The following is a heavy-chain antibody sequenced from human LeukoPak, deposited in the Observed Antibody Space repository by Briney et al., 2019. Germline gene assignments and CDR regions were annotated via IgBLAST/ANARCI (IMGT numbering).Heavy chain of an antibody. J-gene: IGHJ4*02. CDR3: ARVRYCGGDCYSVFDY. CDR2: IYYSGST. D-gene: IGHD2-21*02. CDR1: GGSISSGGYS. V-gene: IGHV4-30-4*07. Sequence: SETLSLTCAVSGGSISSGGYSWSWIRQPPGKGLEWIGYIYYSGSTYYNPSLKSRVTISVDTSKNQFSLKLSSVTAADTAVYYCARVRYCGGDCYSVFDYWGQGTLVTVSS.